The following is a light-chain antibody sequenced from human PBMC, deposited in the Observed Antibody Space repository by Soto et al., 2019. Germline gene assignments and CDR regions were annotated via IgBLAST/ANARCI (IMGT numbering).Light chain of an antibody. Sequence: QSVLTQPPSASGSPGRSVTISCTGTSSDVGGYNYVSWYQQHPGKAPKLIIYEVTKRPSGVPARFSGSKSGNTASLTVSGLQADDEADYYCSSYAGSNNDVFGTGTKVTVL. V-gene: IGLV2-8*01. CDR3: SSYAGSNNDV. J-gene: IGLJ1*01. CDR2: EVT. CDR1: SSDVGGYNY.